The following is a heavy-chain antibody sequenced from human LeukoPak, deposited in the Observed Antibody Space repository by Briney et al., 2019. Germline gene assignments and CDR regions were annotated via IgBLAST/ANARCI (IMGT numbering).Heavy chain of an antibody. J-gene: IGHJ5*02. D-gene: IGHD1-14*01. CDR2: IKRDGSEK. Sequence: GGSLRLSCAASGFTFSSYWMTWVRQAPGKGLEWVANIKRDGSEKHYVDSVKGRFTISRNNAKNTLYLQMNSLRAEDTAVYYCAPEDWFDPWGQGTLVTVSS. CDR1: GFTFSSYW. V-gene: IGHV3-7*01. CDR3: APEDWFDP.